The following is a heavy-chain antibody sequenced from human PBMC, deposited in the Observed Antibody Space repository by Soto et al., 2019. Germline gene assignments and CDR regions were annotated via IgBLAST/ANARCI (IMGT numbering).Heavy chain of an antibody. V-gene: IGHV3-30*18. CDR3: AKMLQNCSSTSCYGERYYYYGMDV. CDR1: GFTFSSYG. Sequence: GGSLRLSCAASGFTFSSYGMHWVRQAPGKGLEWVAVISYDGSNKYYADSVKGRFTISRDNSKNTLYLQMNSLRAEDTAVYYCAKMLQNCSSTSCYGERYYYYGMDVWGQGTTVTVSS. CDR2: ISYDGSNK. D-gene: IGHD2-2*01. J-gene: IGHJ6*02.